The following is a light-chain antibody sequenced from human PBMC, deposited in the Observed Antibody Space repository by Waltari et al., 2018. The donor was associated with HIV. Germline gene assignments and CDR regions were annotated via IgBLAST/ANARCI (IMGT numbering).Light chain of an antibody. CDR3: CSYAGSHV. Sequence: QSALTQPASVSGSPGQSITISCTGTSSDVGSYNLVSWYQQHQGKAPKLMIYEVSKRPSGVSNRFSGSKSGNTAFLTISRLQAEDEADYYCCSYAGSHVFGTVTKFTVL. V-gene: IGLV2-23*02. CDR1: SSDVGSYNL. CDR2: EVS. J-gene: IGLJ1*01.